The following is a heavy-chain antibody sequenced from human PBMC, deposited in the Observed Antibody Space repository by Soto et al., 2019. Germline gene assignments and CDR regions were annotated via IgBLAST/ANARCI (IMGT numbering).Heavy chain of an antibody. CDR2: IYYSGST. Sequence: LSLTCTVSGGSVSSGSYYWSWIRQPPGKGLEWNGYIYYSGSTNYNPSLKSRVTISVDTSKNQFSLKLSSVTAADTAVYYCARDTSLRFLEWSGGGMDVWGQGTTVTVSS. CDR1: GGSVSSGSYY. V-gene: IGHV4-61*01. J-gene: IGHJ6*02. CDR3: ARDTSLRFLEWSGGGMDV. D-gene: IGHD3-3*01.